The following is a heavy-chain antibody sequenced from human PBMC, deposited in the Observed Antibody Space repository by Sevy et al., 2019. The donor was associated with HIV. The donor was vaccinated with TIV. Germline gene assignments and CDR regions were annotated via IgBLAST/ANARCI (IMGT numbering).Heavy chain of an antibody. CDR1: GFTFNKYD. D-gene: IGHD7-27*01. J-gene: IGHJ4*02. CDR2: IGVRGDT. V-gene: IGHV3-13*01. Sequence: GGSLILSCAASGFTFNKYDMHWVRQPTGKGLEWLSGIGVRGDTHYPGAVKGRFTISRENAKNSLYLQMDDLRAGDTAVYYCATEGTGEQRAGFDFWGQGTLVTVSS. CDR3: ATEGTGEQRAGFDF.